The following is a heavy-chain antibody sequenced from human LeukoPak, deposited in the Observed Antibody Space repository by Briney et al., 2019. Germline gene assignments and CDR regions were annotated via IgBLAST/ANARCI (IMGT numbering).Heavy chain of an antibody. J-gene: IGHJ4*02. CDR3: AKTREGYSSGWYGRDYYFDY. CDR1: GFTFSSYA. V-gene: IGHV3-23*01. Sequence: GGSLRLSCAASGFTFSSYAMSWVRQAPGKGLEWVSAISGSGGSTYYADSVKGRFTISRDNSKNTLYLQMDSLRAEDTAVYYCAKTREGYSSGWYGRDYYFDYWGQGTLVTVSS. CDR2: ISGSGGST. D-gene: IGHD6-19*01.